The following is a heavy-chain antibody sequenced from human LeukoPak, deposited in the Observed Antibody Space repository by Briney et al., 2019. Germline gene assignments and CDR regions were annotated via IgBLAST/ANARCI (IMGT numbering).Heavy chain of an antibody. CDR1: GFTFDDYA. J-gene: IGHJ4*02. V-gene: IGHV3-9*03. CDR3: AKDRYYDFWSGYLFDY. Sequence: GGSLRLSCAASGFTFDDYAMHWVRQAPGKGLEWVSGISWNSGSIGYADSVKGRFTISRDNAKNSLYPQMNSLRAEDMALYYCAKDRYYDFWSGYLFDYWGQGTLVTVSS. D-gene: IGHD3-3*01. CDR2: ISWNSGSI.